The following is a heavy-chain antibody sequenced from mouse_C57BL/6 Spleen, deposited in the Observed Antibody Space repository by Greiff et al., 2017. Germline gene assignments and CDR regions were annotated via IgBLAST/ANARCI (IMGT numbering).Heavy chain of an antibody. J-gene: IGHJ3*01. CDR2: ISYDGSN. D-gene: IGHD2-4*01. V-gene: IGHV3-6*01. Sequence: ESGPGLVKPSQSLSLTCSVTGYSITSGYYWNWIRQFPGNKLEWMGYISYDGSNNYNPSLKNRISITRDTSKNQFFLKLNSVTTEDTATYYCASQIYYDYDGAWFAYWGQGTLVTVSA. CDR1: GYSITSGYY. CDR3: ASQIYYDYDGAWFAY.